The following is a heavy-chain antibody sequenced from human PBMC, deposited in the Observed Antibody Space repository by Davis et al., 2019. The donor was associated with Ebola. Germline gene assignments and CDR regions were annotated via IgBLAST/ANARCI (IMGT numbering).Heavy chain of an antibody. J-gene: IGHJ4*02. CDR1: GFTFADYY. D-gene: IGHD3-3*01. Sequence: GESLKISCAASGFTFADYYMSWIRQAPGKGLEWVSYISNRDGTIFYADSVKGRFTISRDNVKNSLFLQMNSLRAEDTAVYYCARAGRITIFGVANFDYWGQGALVTVSS. CDR2: ISNRDGTI. V-gene: IGHV3-11*04. CDR3: ARAGRITIFGVANFDY.